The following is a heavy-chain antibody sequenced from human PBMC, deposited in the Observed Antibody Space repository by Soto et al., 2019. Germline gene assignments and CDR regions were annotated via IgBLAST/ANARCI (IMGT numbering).Heavy chain of an antibody. D-gene: IGHD6-13*01. CDR2: ITASGADT. Sequence: EVQLLESGGGLVQPGGSRRLSCAASGFIFSSYAMSWVRQAPGKGLEWVSGITASGADTYYADSVKGRFTISRDNSENTLYLQMNSLRAEDTAVYYCAKLSRYSTRWLYYFDYWGQGTLVTVSS. CDR3: AKLSRYSTRWLYYFDY. CDR1: GFIFSSYA. V-gene: IGHV3-23*01. J-gene: IGHJ4*02.